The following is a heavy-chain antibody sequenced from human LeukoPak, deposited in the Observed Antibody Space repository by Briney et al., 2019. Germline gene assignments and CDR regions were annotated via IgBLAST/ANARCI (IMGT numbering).Heavy chain of an antibody. J-gene: IGHJ4*02. CDR3: VSRNYGSSPFDY. V-gene: IGHV3-74*01. CDR1: GFTFNRYW. CDR2: ISSDGSNT. D-gene: IGHD4-17*01. Sequence: GGSLRLSCAASGFTFNRYWMHWVRQAPGKGLVWVSRISSDGSNTNYADSVKGRFTISRDNAENTLYLQMDSLTAEDTAVYYCVSRNYGSSPFDYWGQGTLDTVSS.